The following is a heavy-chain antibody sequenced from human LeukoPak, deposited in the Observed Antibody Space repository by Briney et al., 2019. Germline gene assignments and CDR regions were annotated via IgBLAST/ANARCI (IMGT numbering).Heavy chain of an antibody. Sequence: GGSLRLSCAASGFTFSSYAMSWVRQAPGKGLEWVSGISWNSGSIGYADSVKGRFTTSRDNAKNSLYLQMNSLRAEDMALYYCAKDRLRYFDWLLDYWGQGTLVTVSS. CDR1: GFTFSSYA. V-gene: IGHV3-9*03. J-gene: IGHJ4*02. CDR2: ISWNSGSI. CDR3: AKDRLRYFDWLLDY. D-gene: IGHD3-9*01.